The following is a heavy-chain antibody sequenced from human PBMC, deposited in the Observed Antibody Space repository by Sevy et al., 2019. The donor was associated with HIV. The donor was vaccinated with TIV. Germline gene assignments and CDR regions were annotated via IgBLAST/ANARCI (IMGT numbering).Heavy chain of an antibody. Sequence: ASVKVSCKASGYTFTGYYMHWERQAPGLGLEWMGWINPNSDGTNYAQKFQGRVTMTRDTSISTAYMELSRLRSDDTAVYYCARDRCGGDCYSWFDPWGQGTLVTVSS. CDR1: GYTFTGYY. V-gene: IGHV1-2*02. CDR3: ARDRCGGDCYSWFDP. J-gene: IGHJ5*02. CDR2: INPNSDGT. D-gene: IGHD2-21*02.